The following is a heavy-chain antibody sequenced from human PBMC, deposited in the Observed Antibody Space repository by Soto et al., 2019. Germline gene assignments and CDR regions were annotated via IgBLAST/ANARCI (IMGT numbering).Heavy chain of an antibody. D-gene: IGHD5-18*01. CDR3: AKGQSSSSGSPFDF. CDR1: GFTFSNYA. CDR2: ISGSDTST. Sequence: PGGPLRLSCAASGFTFSNYAISWVSQAPGKGLEWVSGISGSDTSTYYAGSVKGRFTISRDNSKNTLYLQMNSLRAEDTAVYYCAKGQSSSSGSPFDFWGQGTLVTVSS. J-gene: IGHJ4*02. V-gene: IGHV3-23*01.